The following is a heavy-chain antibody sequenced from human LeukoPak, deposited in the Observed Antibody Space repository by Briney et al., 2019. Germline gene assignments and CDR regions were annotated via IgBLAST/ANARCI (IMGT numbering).Heavy chain of an antibody. J-gene: IGHJ3*02. CDR2: IYTSGST. CDR1: GGSFSGYY. V-gene: IGHV4-59*10. Sequence: PSETLSLTCAGYGGSFSGYYWSWIRQPAGKGLEWIGRIYTSGSTNYNPSLKSRVTMSVDTSKNQFSLKLSSVTAADTAVYYCASLVLYDSSGYSDAFDIWGQGTMVTVSS. CDR3: ASLVLYDSSGYSDAFDI. D-gene: IGHD3-22*01.